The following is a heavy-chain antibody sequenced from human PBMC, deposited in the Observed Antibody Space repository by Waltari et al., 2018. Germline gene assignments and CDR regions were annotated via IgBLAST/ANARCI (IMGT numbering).Heavy chain of an antibody. CDR2: ISSSSSYI. J-gene: IGHJ4*02. V-gene: IGHV3-21*01. D-gene: IGHD5-18*01. CDR3: ARPGGGYSYGSFDY. Sequence: EVQLVESGGGLVKPGGSLRLSCAASGFTLSSYSMNWFRQAPGKGLEWVSSISSSSSYIYYADSVKGRFTISRDNAKNSLYLQMNSLRAEDTAVYYCARPGGGYSYGSFDYWGQGTLVTVSS. CDR1: GFTLSSYS.